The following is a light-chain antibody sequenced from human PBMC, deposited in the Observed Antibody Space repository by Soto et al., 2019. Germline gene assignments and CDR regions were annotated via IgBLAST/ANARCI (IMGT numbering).Light chain of an antibody. Sequence: DSQMTQSPSTLAASVGDRVTITCRASQSISSWLAWYQQKPGKAPKLLIYKASLLQRGVPSRSSGSGSGTEFTLTISSLQPEDFATYYCQQYDRYPVTFGGGTKVDIK. CDR2: KAS. V-gene: IGKV1-5*03. CDR3: QQYDRYPVT. CDR1: QSISSW. J-gene: IGKJ4*01.